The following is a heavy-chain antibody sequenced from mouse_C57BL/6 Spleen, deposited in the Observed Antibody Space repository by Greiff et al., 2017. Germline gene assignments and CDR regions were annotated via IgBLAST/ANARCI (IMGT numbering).Heavy chain of an antibody. Sequence: EADGVDFSRYWMSWVRRAPGKGLEWIGEINPDSSTINYAPSLKDKFIISRDNAKNTLYLQMSKVRSEDTAFYYCARPITTVGEDWYFDVWGTGTTVTVSS. CDR3: ARPITTVGEDWYFDV. CDR1: GVDFSRYW. V-gene: IGHV4-1*01. D-gene: IGHD1-1*01. J-gene: IGHJ1*03. CDR2: INPDSSTI.